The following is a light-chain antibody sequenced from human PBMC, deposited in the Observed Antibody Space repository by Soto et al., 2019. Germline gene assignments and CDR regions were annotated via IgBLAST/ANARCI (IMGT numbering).Light chain of an antibody. CDR2: WAS. V-gene: IGKV4-1*01. CDR3: QQYYSTPFT. J-gene: IGKJ4*01. CDR1: QSVLFSSNNKDY. Sequence: DIVMTQSPDSLAVSLGERATINCKSSQSVLFSSNNKDYLAWYQQKPGQSPKVLIYWASTRESGVPDRFSGSGSGTDFTLTISSLQAEDVAVYYCQQYYSTPFTFGGGTKVEIK.